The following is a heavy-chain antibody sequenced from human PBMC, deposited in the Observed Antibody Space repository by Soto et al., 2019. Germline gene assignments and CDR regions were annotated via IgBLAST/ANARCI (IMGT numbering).Heavy chain of an antibody. CDR1: GYTFTRSG. CDR3: ARVLHYYDSSGPGY. J-gene: IGHJ4*02. Sequence: ASVKVSCKASGYTFTRSGISWVRQATGQRLEWMGWINAGNGNTKYSQKFQGRVTITRDTSASTAYMELSSLRSEDTAVYYCARVLHYYDSSGPGYWGQGTLVTVSS. CDR2: INAGNGNT. V-gene: IGHV1-3*01. D-gene: IGHD3-22*01.